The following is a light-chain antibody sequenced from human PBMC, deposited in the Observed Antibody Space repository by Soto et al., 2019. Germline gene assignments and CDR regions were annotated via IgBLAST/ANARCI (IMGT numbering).Light chain of an antibody. V-gene: IGKV3-15*01. CDR3: QQYNNWPLS. CDR1: QSVSSK. CDR2: GAS. J-gene: IGKJ4*01. Sequence: EIVMTQSPATLSVSPGERATDSCRASQSVSSKLAWYQQKPGQAPRLLIYGASTRATGIPGRFSGSGSGTEFILTISSLQSEDFAVYYCQQYNNWPLSFGGGTKVEIK.